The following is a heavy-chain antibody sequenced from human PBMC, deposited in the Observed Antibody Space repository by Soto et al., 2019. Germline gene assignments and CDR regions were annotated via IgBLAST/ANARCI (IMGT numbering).Heavy chain of an antibody. D-gene: IGHD6-13*01. V-gene: IGHV3-7*01. Sequence: EVQLVESGGGLVQPGGSLRLSCVDSGFTFSSYWMSWVRQAPVKGLEWVGNIKQDGSEENYVDSVKGRFTISRDNAKNSMYLQMNILGVEDTAVYCCARVAASGWGWDVWGQGTTFVFSS. J-gene: IGHJ6*02. CDR1: GFTFSSYW. CDR3: ARVAASGWGWDV. CDR2: IKQDGSEE.